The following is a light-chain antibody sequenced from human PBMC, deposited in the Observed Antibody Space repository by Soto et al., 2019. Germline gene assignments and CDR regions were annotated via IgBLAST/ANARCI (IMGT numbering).Light chain of an antibody. CDR1: QSISSY. V-gene: IGKV1-39*01. CDR2: AAS. Sequence: DIQMTQSPSSLSASVGDRVTITCRASQSISSYLNWYQQKPGKAPKLLIYAASSLQSGVPSRFSGSGSGTDFTLTISSLQPEDFATYYCQQSYSTLVAFGHGTKVEIK. J-gene: IGKJ1*01. CDR3: QQSYSTLVA.